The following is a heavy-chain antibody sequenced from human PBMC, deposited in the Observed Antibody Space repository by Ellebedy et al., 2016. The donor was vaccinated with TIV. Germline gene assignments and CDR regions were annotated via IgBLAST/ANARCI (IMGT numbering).Heavy chain of an antibody. D-gene: IGHD1-1*01. Sequence: GESLKISCAASGFTFSSYSMNWVRQAPGKGLEWVSYISSSSSTIYHADSVKGRFTISRDNAKNSLYLQMNSLRAEDTAVYYCVIRTTKYWGQGTLVTVSS. J-gene: IGHJ4*02. CDR3: VIRTTKY. CDR2: ISSSSSTI. V-gene: IGHV3-48*01. CDR1: GFTFSSYS.